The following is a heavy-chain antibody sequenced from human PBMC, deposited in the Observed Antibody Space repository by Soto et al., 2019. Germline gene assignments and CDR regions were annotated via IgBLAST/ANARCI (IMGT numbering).Heavy chain of an antibody. CDR1: GGSISSGDYY. V-gene: IGHV4-30-4*01. D-gene: IGHD3-9*01. CDR3: AGDQDSVILTRYYYGMDV. J-gene: IGHJ6*02. Sequence: QVQLQESGPGLVKPSQTLSLTCTVSGGSISSGDYYWSWIRQPPGKGLAWIGYIYYIGSTYYNPSLKSRVTISVDTAKDQFSLKLSSVTAADTAVYYCAGDQDSVILTRYYYGMDVWGQGTTVTVSS. CDR2: IYYIGST.